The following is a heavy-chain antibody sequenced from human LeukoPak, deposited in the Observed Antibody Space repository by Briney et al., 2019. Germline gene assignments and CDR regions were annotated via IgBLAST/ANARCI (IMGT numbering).Heavy chain of an antibody. CDR3: ARSRHSYDSSGFPHY. CDR2: ISSSSSYI. Sequence: GGLRLSCAASGFTFSSYSMNWVRQAPGKGLEWVSSISSSSSYIYYADSVKGRFTISRDNAKNSLYLQMNSLRAEDTALYYCARSRHSYDSSGFPHYWGQGTLVTVSS. D-gene: IGHD3-22*01. J-gene: IGHJ4*02. V-gene: IGHV3-21*04. CDR1: GFTFSSYS.